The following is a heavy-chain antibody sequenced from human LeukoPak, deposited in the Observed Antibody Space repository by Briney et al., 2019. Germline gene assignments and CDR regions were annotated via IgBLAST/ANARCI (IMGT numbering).Heavy chain of an antibody. Sequence: ASVKVSCKASGYTFTSYYMHWVRQAPGQGLEWMGIINPSGGSTSYAQKFQGRVTMTRDTSTGTVYMELSSLRSEDTAVYYCARGRTTVGYYYGMDVWGQGTTDTVSS. J-gene: IGHJ6*02. V-gene: IGHV1-46*01. CDR2: INPSGGST. CDR1: GYTFTSYY. D-gene: IGHD4-11*01. CDR3: ARGRTTVGYYYGMDV.